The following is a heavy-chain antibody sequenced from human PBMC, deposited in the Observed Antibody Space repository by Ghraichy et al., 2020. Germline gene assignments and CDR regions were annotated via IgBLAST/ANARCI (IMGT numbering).Heavy chain of an antibody. CDR1: GGSISGYY. CDR2: IHYSGTT. V-gene: IGHV4-59*08. D-gene: IGHD4/OR15-4a*01. CDR3: ARHALMSSGCKDYDY. Sequence: SETLSLTCTVSGGSISGYYWSWIRQPPGKGLEWIGYIHYSGTTNYNPSLKSQVTISVDTSKNQFSLRLESVTAADTAVYYCARHALMSSGCKDYDYWGQGTLVTVSS. J-gene: IGHJ4*02.